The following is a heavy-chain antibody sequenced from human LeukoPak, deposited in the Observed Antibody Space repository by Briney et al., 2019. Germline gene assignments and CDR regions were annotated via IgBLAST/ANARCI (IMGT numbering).Heavy chain of an antibody. D-gene: IGHD4-17*01. CDR1: GGTFSSYA. V-gene: IGHV1-18*01. CDR2: ISAYNGNT. J-gene: IGHJ3*02. CDR3: ARDYGYGDYVGGEDDAFDI. Sequence: ASVKVSCKASGGTFSSYAISWVRRAPGQGLEWMGWISAYNGNTNYAQKLQGRVTMTTDTSTSTAYMELRSLRSDDTAVYYCARDYGYGDYVGGEDDAFDIWGQGTMVTVSS.